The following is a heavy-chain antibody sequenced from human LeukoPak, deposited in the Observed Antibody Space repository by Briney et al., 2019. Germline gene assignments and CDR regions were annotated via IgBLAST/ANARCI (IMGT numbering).Heavy chain of an antibody. CDR3: ARAASGWIHY. CDR1: GGSISSYY. CDR2: IYYSGST. D-gene: IGHD6-19*01. V-gene: IGHV4-59*01. Sequence: PETLSLTCTVSGGSISSYYWSWIRQPPGKGLEWIGYIYYSGSTNYNPSLKSRVTISVDTSKNQFSLKLSSVTAADTAVYYCARAASGWIHYWGQGTLVTVSS. J-gene: IGHJ4*02.